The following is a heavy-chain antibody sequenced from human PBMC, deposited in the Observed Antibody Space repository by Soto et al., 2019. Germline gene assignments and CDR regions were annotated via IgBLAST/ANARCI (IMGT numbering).Heavy chain of an antibody. D-gene: IGHD3-3*01. CDR3: AHRATMTIFGLIIDNGIWFDP. V-gene: IGHV2-5*02. Sequence: QINLIESGPTLVKPTQTLTLTCTFSGFSLSTSGAAVGWVRQPPGRALEGLALIYWDGDKRYNASLGTRLTSTKDTSMNQVGLTLTNVDPADTATYYCAHRATMTIFGLIIDNGIWFDPGGQGTRVIVSS. CDR1: GFSLSTSGAA. J-gene: IGHJ5*02. CDR2: IYWDGDK.